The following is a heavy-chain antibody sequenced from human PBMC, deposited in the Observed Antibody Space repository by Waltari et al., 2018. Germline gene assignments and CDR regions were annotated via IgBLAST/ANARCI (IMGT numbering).Heavy chain of an antibody. V-gene: IGHV4-34*01. CDR3: ARQFSSGWYSEY. J-gene: IGHJ4*02. CDR1: GGSFSGDY. D-gene: IGHD6-19*01. CDR2: INHSGST. Sequence: QVQLQQWGAGLLKPSETLSLTCAVYGGSFSGDYWSWIRQSPGKGRGWIGEINHSGSTNYNPSLKSRVTISVDTSKNQFSLKVSSVTAADTAVYYCARQFSSGWYSEYWGQGTLVTVSS.